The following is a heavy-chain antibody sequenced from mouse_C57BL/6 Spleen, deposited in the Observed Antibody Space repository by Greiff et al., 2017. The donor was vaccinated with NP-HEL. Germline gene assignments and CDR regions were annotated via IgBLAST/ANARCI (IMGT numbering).Heavy chain of an antibody. D-gene: IGHD1-1*01. V-gene: IGHV3-6*01. CDR3: ARDPSYYYGSSYWYFDV. Sequence: VQLQQSGPGLVKPSQSLSLTCSVTGYSITSGYYWNWIRQFPGNKLEWMGYISYDGSNNYKPSLKNRISITRDTSKNQFFLKLNSVTTEDTATYYCARDPSYYYGSSYWYFDVWGTGTTVTVSS. CDR1: GYSITSGYY. CDR2: ISYDGSN. J-gene: IGHJ1*03.